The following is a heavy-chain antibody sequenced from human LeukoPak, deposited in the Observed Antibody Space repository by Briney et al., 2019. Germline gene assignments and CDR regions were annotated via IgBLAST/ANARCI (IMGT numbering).Heavy chain of an antibody. Sequence: SETLSLTCTVSGGSITSYFWSWIRQPPGKGLEWIAYIYYSGGTTYYPSLKSRVTISVDTSKNQPSLKLTSVTAADTAVYYCARGHLILTGYYYSYYYAMDAWGQGTTVTVSS. CDR1: GGSITSYF. D-gene: IGHD3-9*01. CDR3: ARGHLILTGYYYSYYYAMDA. J-gene: IGHJ6*02. CDR2: IYYSGGT. V-gene: IGHV4-59*12.